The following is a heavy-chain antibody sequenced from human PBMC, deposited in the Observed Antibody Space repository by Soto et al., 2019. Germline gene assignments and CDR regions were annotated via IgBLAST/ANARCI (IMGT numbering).Heavy chain of an antibody. J-gene: IGHJ6*03. V-gene: IGHV3-9*01. CDR1: GFTFDDYA. CDR3: AKDQTGNYYYYMDV. CDR2: ISWNSRSI. Sequence: EVQLVESGGGLVQPGRSLRLSCAASGFTFDDYAMHWVRQAPGKGLEWVSGISWNSRSIGYADSVKGRFTISRDNAKNSLYLQMNSLRAEDTALYYCAKDQTGNYYYYMDVWGKGTTVTVSS. D-gene: IGHD1-1*01.